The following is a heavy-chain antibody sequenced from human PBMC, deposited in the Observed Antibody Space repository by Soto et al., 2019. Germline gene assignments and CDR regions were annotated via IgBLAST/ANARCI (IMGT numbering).Heavy chain of an antibody. CDR2: MNPGSGDT. Sequence: GASVKVSCKASGYTFTNNDVSWVRQATGQGLEWMGWMNPGSGDTGYAQKFQGRVTMTRDISIATAYMEQNSLTSKDTAIYYCARMESFGSLNWFDPWGQGTLVTVSS. J-gene: IGHJ5*02. D-gene: IGHD5-18*01. V-gene: IGHV1-8*01. CDR3: ARMESFGSLNWFDP. CDR1: GYTFTNND.